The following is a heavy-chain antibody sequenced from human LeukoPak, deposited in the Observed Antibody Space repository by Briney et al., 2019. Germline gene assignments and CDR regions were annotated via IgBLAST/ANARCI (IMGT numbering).Heavy chain of an antibody. CDR2: INSDGSWT. CDR1: GFAFSSYA. Sequence: GGSLRLSCAASGFAFSSYAMSWVRQAPGKGLLWVSHINSDGSWTTYADSVKGRFTISKDNAKNTVYLQMNNLRAEDTAVYYCVSFYETYWGRGTLVTVSS. V-gene: IGHV3-74*01. J-gene: IGHJ4*02. CDR3: VSFYETY. D-gene: IGHD2-2*01.